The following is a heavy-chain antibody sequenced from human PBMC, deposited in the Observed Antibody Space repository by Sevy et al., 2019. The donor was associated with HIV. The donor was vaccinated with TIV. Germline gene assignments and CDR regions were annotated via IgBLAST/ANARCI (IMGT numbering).Heavy chain of an antibody. CDR1: GFPFSSYA. J-gene: IGHJ4*02. CDR3: ARDRCSGSSCYSLPYDS. D-gene: IGHD2-15*01. CDR2: LSYDGNNN. V-gene: IGHV3-30-3*01. Sequence: GGSLRLSCTASGFPFSSYAMHWVRQAPGKGLEWVALLSYDGNNNYYADSVKGRFTFSRDNSKKTLYLQMSSLRAEDTAVYYCARDRCSGSSCYSLPYDSWGQGTLVTVSS.